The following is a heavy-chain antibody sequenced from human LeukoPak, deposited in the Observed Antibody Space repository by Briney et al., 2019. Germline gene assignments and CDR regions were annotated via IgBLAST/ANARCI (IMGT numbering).Heavy chain of an antibody. V-gene: IGHV1-18*01. CDR3: ARVRILIAAAGIDY. CDR1: GYTFTSYG. J-gene: IGHJ4*02. D-gene: IGHD6-13*01. CDR2: ISAYNGNT. Sequence: ASVRVSCKASGYTFTSYGISWVRQAPGQGLEWMGWISAYNGNTNYAQKLQGRVTMTTDTSTSTAYMELRSLRSDDTAVYYCARVRILIAAAGIDYWGQGTLVTVSS.